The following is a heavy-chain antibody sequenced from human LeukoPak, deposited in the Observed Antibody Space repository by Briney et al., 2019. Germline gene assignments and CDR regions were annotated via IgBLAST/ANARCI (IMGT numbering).Heavy chain of an antibody. Sequence: SETLSLTCTVSGGSISDNYWSWIRQPPGKGLEWIAYISDIGSINYNPSLKSRVTISLDTSKNQFSLKLSSVTAADTAVYYCAGHHPRNTVDFWGQGTLVTVSS. CDR1: GGSISDNY. D-gene: IGHD2/OR15-2a*01. V-gene: IGHV4-59*08. CDR3: AGHHPRNTVDF. CDR2: ISDIGSI. J-gene: IGHJ4*02.